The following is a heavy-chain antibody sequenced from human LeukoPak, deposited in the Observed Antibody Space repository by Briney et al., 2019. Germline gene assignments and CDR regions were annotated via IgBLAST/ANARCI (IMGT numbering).Heavy chain of an antibody. CDR2: IYSGGST. J-gene: IGHJ6*03. D-gene: IGHD5-12*01. CDR3: ARDLVVATIKPSYYMDV. V-gene: IGHV3-53*01. Sequence: GGSLRLSCAASGFTVRRNYMSCVRQAPGKGLEWVSDIYSGGSTYHAVSVKGRFTISRDNSKNTLYLQMNSLRAEDTAVYYCARDLVVATIKPSYYMDVWGKGTTVTVSS. CDR1: GFTVRRNY.